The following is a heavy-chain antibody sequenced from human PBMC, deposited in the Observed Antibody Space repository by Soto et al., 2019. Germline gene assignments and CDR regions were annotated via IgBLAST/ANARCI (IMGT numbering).Heavy chain of an antibody. Sequence: EVQLVESGGGLVQPGGSLRLSCAASGFPFSTSDMHWFRQATGKSLEWVSTIGNAGDSYYPDTVKGRFTISRENAKNSLYLQMNSLTAGDTAVYYCARTFCTDSVCYFGTFDLWGQGTMVTVSS. V-gene: IGHV3-13*01. CDR1: GFPFSTSD. D-gene: IGHD2-8*01. J-gene: IGHJ3*01. CDR2: IGNAGDS. CDR3: ARTFCTDSVCYFGTFDL.